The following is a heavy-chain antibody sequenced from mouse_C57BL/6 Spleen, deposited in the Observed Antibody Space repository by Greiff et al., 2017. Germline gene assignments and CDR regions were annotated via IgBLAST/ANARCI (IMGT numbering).Heavy chain of an antibody. Sequence: QVQLQQSGPELVTPGASVKISCTASGYTFTDYYINWVQQRPGPGLEWIGWIFPGRVSPYYNEKFNGKATLTVDKSSSTAYMLLSSLTSEDSAVYFCARSFRGSSYWYFDVWGTGTTVTVSS. D-gene: IGHD1-1*01. V-gene: IGHV1-75*01. CDR1: GYTFTDYY. CDR3: ARSFRGSSYWYFDV. J-gene: IGHJ1*03. CDR2: IFPGRVSP.